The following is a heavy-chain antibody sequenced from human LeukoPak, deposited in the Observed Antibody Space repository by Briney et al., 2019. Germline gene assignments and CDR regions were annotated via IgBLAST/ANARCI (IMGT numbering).Heavy chain of an antibody. CDR1: GGSISSGGYY. CDR2: IYYSGST. D-gene: IGHD5-24*01. Sequence: TLSLTCTVSGGSISSGGYYWIWIRQHPGKGLEWIGYIYYSGSTYYNPSLKSPVTTSVDTSKNQFSLKLSSVTAADTAVYYCARQEMATIHFDYSGQGTLVTVSS. J-gene: IGHJ4*02. V-gene: IGHV4-31*01. CDR3: ARQEMATIHFDY.